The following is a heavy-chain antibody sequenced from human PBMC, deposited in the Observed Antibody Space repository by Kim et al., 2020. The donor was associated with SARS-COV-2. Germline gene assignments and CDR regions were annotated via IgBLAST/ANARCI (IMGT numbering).Heavy chain of an antibody. CDR1: GGSISSYY. J-gene: IGHJ6*03. Sequence: SETLSLTCTVSGGSISSYYWSWIRQPPGKGLECIGHIYYSGSTNYNPSLKSRVTISVDTSKNQFSLKLSSVTAADTAVYYCASHGIAAAGQPIYYYYYMDVWGERTTVSVSS. CDR3: ASHGIAAAGQPIYYYYYMDV. CDR2: IYYSGST. V-gene: IGHV4-59*01. D-gene: IGHD6-13*01.